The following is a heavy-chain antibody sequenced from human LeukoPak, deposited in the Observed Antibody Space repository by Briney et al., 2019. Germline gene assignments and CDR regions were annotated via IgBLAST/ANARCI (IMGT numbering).Heavy chain of an antibody. CDR1: GVSISSSSYY. V-gene: IGHV4-39*01. CDR3: ARRIGGSAEVGC. Sequence: SETLSLTCTASGVSISSSSYYWHWIRQPPGKGLEWIGNIKYGGSTYYNPSLKSRVTISVDTSKNQFSLKLSSVTAADTAVFYCARRIGGSAEVGCWGRRTLVTVSS. CDR2: IKYGGST. J-gene: IGHJ4*02. D-gene: IGHD1-26*01.